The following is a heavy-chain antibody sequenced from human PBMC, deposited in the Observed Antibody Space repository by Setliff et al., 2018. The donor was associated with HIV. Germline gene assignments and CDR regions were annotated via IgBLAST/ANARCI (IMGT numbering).Heavy chain of an antibody. CDR2: IKSKSDGGRT. CDR1: GFTFDKAW. V-gene: IGHV3-15*01. Sequence: PGGSLRLSCAASGFTFDKAWMTWVRQAPGKGLEWVGRIKSKSDGGRTDYAEPVKGRFTISRDDSKKTLYLQMNSLKTEDTAVYYCAMSYTDTSGYLNWGQGTLVTVSS. D-gene: IGHD3-22*01. J-gene: IGHJ4*02. CDR3: AMSYTDTSGYLN.